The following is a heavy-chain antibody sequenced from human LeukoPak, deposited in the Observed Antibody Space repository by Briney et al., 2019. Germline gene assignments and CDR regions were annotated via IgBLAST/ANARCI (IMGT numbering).Heavy chain of an antibody. CDR3: ARDSDTETGWYYYGMDV. V-gene: IGHV3-53*01. D-gene: IGHD2-8*02. CDR2: IYSGGST. CDR1: GFTFSSYW. J-gene: IGHJ6*02. Sequence: AGGSLRLSCAASGFTFSSYWMHWVRQAPGKGLEWVSVIYSGGSTYYADSVKGRFTISRDNSKNTVYLQMNSLRAEDTAVYYCARDSDTETGWYYYGMDVWGQGTTVTVSS.